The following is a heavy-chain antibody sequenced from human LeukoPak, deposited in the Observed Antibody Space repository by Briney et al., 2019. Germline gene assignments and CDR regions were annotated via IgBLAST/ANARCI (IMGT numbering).Heavy chain of an antibody. CDR1: GGSFSGYY. D-gene: IGHD3-22*01. CDR3: ARVGHPGYYDSPLAFDI. J-gene: IGHJ3*02. CDR2: INHSGST. V-gene: IGHV4-34*01. Sequence: SETLSLTCAVYGGSFSGYYWSWIRQPPGKGLEWIGEINHSGSTNYNPSLKSRVTISVDTSKNQLSLKLSSVTAADTAVYYCARVGHPGYYDSPLAFDIWGQGTMVTVSS.